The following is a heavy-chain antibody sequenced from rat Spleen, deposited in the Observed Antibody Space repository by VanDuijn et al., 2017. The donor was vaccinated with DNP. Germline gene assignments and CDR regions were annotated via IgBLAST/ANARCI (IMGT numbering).Heavy chain of an antibody. CDR2: ISRGGSA. J-gene: IGHJ4*01. CDR1: GFSLTSYG. Sequence: QVQLKESGPGMVQPSQTLSLTCTVSGFSLTSYGVSWVRQPPGKGLEWIAGISRGGSAFYSSALKSRLSISRDTSKSQVFLEMNSLRSEDTATYHCVKHLDAWGQGTSVTVSS. CDR3: VKHLDA. V-gene: IGHV2S8*01. D-gene: IGHD1-12*01.